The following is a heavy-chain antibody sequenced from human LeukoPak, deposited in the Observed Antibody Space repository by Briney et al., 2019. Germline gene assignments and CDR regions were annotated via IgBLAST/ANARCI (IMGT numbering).Heavy chain of an antibody. CDR1: GLAFSSNW. D-gene: IGHD7-27*01. J-gene: IGHJ4*02. Sequence: GGSLRLSCAASGLAFSSNWRHWVRQPPGKGLVWVSRINSGGSGTSYADSVEGRFTISRDNAKNTLYLQMNSLKGEDTAVYYCATSLGPLAEYWGRGTLVTVSS. V-gene: IGHV3-74*01. CDR2: INSGGSGT. CDR3: ATSLGPLAEY.